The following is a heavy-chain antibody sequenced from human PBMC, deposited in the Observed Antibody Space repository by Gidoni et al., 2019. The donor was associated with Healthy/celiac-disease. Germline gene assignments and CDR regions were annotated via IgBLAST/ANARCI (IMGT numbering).Heavy chain of an antibody. CDR2: MSAYNGNT. CDR1: GYTFTSYG. Sequence: QVQLVQSGAEVKKPGASVKVSCKASGYTFTSYGISWVRQAPGQGLEWMGWMSAYNGNTNYAQKLQGRVTMTTDTSTSTAYMELRSMRSDDTAVYYCARVGTIAVAGGPDFDYWGQGTLVTVSS. V-gene: IGHV1-18*01. D-gene: IGHD6-19*01. J-gene: IGHJ4*02. CDR3: ARVGTIAVAGGPDFDY.